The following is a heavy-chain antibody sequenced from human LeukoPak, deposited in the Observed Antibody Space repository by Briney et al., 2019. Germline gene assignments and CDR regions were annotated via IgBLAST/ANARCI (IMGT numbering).Heavy chain of an antibody. CDR3: ARVQYCSSTSCYPDPDAFDI. CDR2: IYYSGST. V-gene: IGHV4-59*01. J-gene: IGHJ3*02. D-gene: IGHD2-2*01. CDR1: GGSISSYY. Sequence: SETLSLTCTVSGGSISSYYWSWIRQPPGKGLEWIGYIYYSGSTNYNPSLKSRVTISVDTSKNQFSLKLSSVTAADTAVYYCARVQYCSSTSCYPDPDAFDIWGQGTMVTVSS.